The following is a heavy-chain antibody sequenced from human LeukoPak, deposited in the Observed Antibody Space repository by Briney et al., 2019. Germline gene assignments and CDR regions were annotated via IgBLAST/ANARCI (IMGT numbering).Heavy chain of an antibody. CDR1: GFTFDDYT. Sequence: GGSLRLSCTASGFTFDDYTMHWVRQAPGKGLEWVSLILWDGSDKYYADSVKGRFTISRDNSDNSLYLQMNSLRTEDTAFYYCAKSFYRITGLDYWGQGTLVTVSS. J-gene: IGHJ4*02. V-gene: IGHV3-43*01. CDR3: AKSFYRITGLDY. D-gene: IGHD3-3*02. CDR2: ILWDGSDK.